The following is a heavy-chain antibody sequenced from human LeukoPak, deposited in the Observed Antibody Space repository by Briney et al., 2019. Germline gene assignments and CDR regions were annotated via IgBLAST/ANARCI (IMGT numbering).Heavy chain of an antibody. J-gene: IGHJ5*02. D-gene: IGHD2-15*01. CDR3: ARLQGGYCSGGDCSNWFDP. V-gene: IGHV2-70*04. CDR1: GFSLSSTGMR. CDR2: IDWDDDK. Sequence: SGPALVKPXQTLILTCTFSGFSLSSTGMRVSWIRQPPGKALEWLARIDWDDDKFYSTSLRTRLTISKDTSKNQVVLTMTNMDPVDTATYYCARLQGGYCSGGDCSNWFDPWGQGTLVTVSS.